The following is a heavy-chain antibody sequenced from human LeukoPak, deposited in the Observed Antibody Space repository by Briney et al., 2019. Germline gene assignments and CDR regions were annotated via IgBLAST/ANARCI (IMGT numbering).Heavy chain of an antibody. CDR3: ARGGGLDV. CDR1: GFTFSGYS. CDR2: INHNGNVN. Sequence: GSLRLSCTAPGFTFSGYSMNWARQAPGKGLEWVASINHNGNVNYYVDSVKGRFTISRDNAKNSLYLQMSNLRAEDTAVYFCARGGGLDVWGQGATVTVSS. J-gene: IGHJ6*02. D-gene: IGHD3-16*01. V-gene: IGHV3-7*03.